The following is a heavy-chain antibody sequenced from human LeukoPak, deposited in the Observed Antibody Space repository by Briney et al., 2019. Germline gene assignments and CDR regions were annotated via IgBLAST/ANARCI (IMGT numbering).Heavy chain of an antibody. V-gene: IGHV4-39*01. CDR3: ARHSHYYHPTNFDY. CDR1: GGSISSSSYY. J-gene: IGHJ4*02. Sequence: PSETLSLTCTVSGGSISSSSYYWGWIRQPPGKGLEWIGSIYYSGSTYYNPSLKSRVTISVDTSKNQFSLKLSSVTAADTAVYYCARHSHYYHPTNFDYWGQGTLVTVSS. D-gene: IGHD3-10*01. CDR2: IYYSGST.